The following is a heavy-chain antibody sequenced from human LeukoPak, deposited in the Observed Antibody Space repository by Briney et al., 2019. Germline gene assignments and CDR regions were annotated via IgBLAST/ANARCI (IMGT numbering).Heavy chain of an antibody. CDR2: IRPNSGDT. CDR1: GYTFAAYY. J-gene: IGHJ3*02. Sequence: GASVKVSCKASGYTFAAYYMYWVRQAPGQGLEWMGWIRPNSGDTNYTQKFQGRVTMTRDTSINTAYMELSRLTSDDTAVYFCATWGLHFDIWGQGTMVTVAS. V-gene: IGHV1-2*02. D-gene: IGHD3-16*01. CDR3: ATWGLHFDI.